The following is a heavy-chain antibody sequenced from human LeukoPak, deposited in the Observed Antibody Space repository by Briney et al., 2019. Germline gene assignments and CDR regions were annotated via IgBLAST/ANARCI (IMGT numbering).Heavy chain of an antibody. Sequence: SETLSLTCTVSGGSISSSSYYWGWIRQPPGKGLEWIGSITYSGTTYYNPSLKSRVTISVNTSKNQFSLKLTSMTAADTAVYYCAREGIAAASAYYMDVWGKGTTVTVSS. D-gene: IGHD6-13*01. CDR2: ITYSGTT. V-gene: IGHV4-39*07. CDR1: GGSISSSSYY. CDR3: AREGIAAASAYYMDV. J-gene: IGHJ6*03.